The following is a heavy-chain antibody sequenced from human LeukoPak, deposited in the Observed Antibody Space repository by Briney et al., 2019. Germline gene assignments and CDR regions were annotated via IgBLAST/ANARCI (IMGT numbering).Heavy chain of an antibody. J-gene: IGHJ4*02. D-gene: IGHD5-18*01. CDR3: ARKTTAMVNFDY. Sequence: RASVKVSCKASGYTFTGYYMHWVRQAPGQGREWMGWINPNSGGRNYAQKFQGRVTITRDTAISTAYMELSRLRSDDTAVYYCARKTTAMVNFDYWGQGTLVTVSS. V-gene: IGHV1-2*02. CDR1: GYTFTGYY. CDR2: INPNSGGR.